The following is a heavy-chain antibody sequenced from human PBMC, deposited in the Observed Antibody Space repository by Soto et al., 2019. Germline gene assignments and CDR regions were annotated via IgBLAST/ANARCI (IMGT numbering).Heavy chain of an antibody. CDR2: IYPGDSDT. CDR1: GYSFTSYW. J-gene: IGHJ5*02. D-gene: IGHD2-15*01. CDR3: ARGEGNGYCSGGSCSGWFDT. Sequence: LGESLKISCKGSGYSFTSYWIGWVRQMPGKGLEWMGIIYPGDSDTRYSPSFQGQVTISADKSISTAYLQWSSLKASDTAMYYCARGEGNGYCSGGSCSGWFDTWGQGTMVTVSP. V-gene: IGHV5-51*01.